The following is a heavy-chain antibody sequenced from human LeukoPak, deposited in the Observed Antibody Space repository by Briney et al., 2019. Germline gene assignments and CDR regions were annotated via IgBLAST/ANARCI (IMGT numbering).Heavy chain of an antibody. V-gene: IGHV3-23*01. CDR2: IINSGGST. J-gene: IGHJ4*02. CDR3: VGSTDY. CDR1: GFTFSEIH. Sequence: GGTLRLSGAASGFTFSEIHMTWFRQAPGKGLEWFSGIINSGGSTYYADSVKGRFTISRNNSRNTLYLKMNGLRAEDTAVYYCVGSTDYWGQGTLVTVS. D-gene: IGHD3-10*01.